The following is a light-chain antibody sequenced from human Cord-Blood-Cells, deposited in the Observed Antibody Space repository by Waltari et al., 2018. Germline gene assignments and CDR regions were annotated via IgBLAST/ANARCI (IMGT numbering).Light chain of an antibody. J-gene: IGLJ3*02. CDR1: SSDVGCYNL. Sequence: QSALTQPASVSGSPGQSITISCTGTSSDVGCYNLVSWYQQHPGKAPKLMIYEGSKRPSGVSNRFSCSKSGHTASLTISGLQAEDEADYYCCSYAGSSTSWVFGGGTKLTVL. V-gene: IGLV2-23*01. CDR3: CSYAGSSTSWV. CDR2: EGS.